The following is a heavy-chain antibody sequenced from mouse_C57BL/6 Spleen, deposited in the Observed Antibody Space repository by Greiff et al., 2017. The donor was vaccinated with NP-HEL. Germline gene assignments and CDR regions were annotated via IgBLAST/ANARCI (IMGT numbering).Heavy chain of an antibody. CDR2: ISDGGSYT. CDR1: GFTFSSYA. J-gene: IGHJ1*03. V-gene: IGHV5-4*01. Sequence: DVMLVESGGGLVKPGGSLKLSCAASGFTFSSYAMSWVRQTPEKRLEWVATISDGGSYTYYPDNVKGRFTISRDNAKNNLYLQMSHLKSEDTAMYYCARDEGGPCWYFDVWGTGTTVTVSS. CDR3: ARDEGGPCWYFDV.